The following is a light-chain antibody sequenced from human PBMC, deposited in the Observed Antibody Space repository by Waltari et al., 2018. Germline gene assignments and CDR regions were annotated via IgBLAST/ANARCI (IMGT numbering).Light chain of an antibody. V-gene: IGKV3-11*01. CDR2: DAS. Sequence: DIVLTQSPVALSLSPGVRATLSCRASQSVRSALAWYQQKPGQAPRLLIYDASNRATGIPSRFSGSGSGTDFTLTISSLEPEDFAVYYCQQRSNWPREFTFGPGTKVDIK. J-gene: IGKJ3*01. CDR1: QSVRSA. CDR3: QQRSNWPREFT.